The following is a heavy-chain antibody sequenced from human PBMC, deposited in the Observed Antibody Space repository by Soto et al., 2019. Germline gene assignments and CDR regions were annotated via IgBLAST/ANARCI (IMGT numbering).Heavy chain of an antibody. D-gene: IGHD2-21*01. J-gene: IGHJ3*01. CDR2: LSGDGVYT. Sequence: GGSLRLSCAASGFTFNNYPITWVRQAQGKGLEWVAGLSGDGVYTYYADYVKGRFTISRDNSKNTVFLQVSSLRADDAAIYYCAKICQPRPQIVNDCLDVWGQGTTVTVSS. CDR1: GFTFNNYP. V-gene: IGHV3-23*01. CDR3: AKICQPRPQIVNDCLDV.